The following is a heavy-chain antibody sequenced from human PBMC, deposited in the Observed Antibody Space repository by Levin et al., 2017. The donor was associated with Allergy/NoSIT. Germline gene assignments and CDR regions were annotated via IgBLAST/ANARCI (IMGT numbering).Heavy chain of an antibody. J-gene: IGHJ4*02. CDR1: GFIFSSYE. CDR2: ISSSGNTI. V-gene: IGHV3-48*03. CDR3: ARGGRKTVTLFDY. D-gene: IGHD4-17*01. Sequence: QSGGSLRLSCAVSGFIFSSYEMNWVRQAPGKGLEWVSYISSSGNTIYYADSVRGRFTISRDNARDSLYLQMNSLRAEDTAVYYCARGGRKTVTLFDYWGQGTLITVSS.